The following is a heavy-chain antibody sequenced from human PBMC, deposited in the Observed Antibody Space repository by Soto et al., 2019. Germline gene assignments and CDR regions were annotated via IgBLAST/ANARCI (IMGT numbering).Heavy chain of an antibody. D-gene: IGHD3-9*01. CDR1: GYTFTGYY. V-gene: IGHV1-2*02. Sequence: ASVKVSCKASGYTFTGYYIHWVRQAPGQGLEWMGWINPNSGGTNYAQKFQGRVTMTRDTSISTAYMELSRLRSDDTAVYYCAREGYDILTGGYYYYYGMDVWGQGTTVTVSS. CDR2: INPNSGGT. J-gene: IGHJ6*02. CDR3: AREGYDILTGGYYYYYGMDV.